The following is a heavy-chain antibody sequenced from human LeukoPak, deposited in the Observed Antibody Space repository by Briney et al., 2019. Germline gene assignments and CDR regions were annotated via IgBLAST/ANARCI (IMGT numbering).Heavy chain of an antibody. D-gene: IGHD2-15*01. V-gene: IGHV3-30*02. CDR2: IRNDGSNE. Sequence: GGSLRLSCAASAFTFRDYGMHWIRQAQGKGLEWEAFIRNDGSNEYYPDSVKGRFTISRDNSRNTLYLQMNSLRDEDTAVYYCAKGGSARHNWFDPWGQGTLVTVSS. CDR1: AFTFRDYG. J-gene: IGHJ5*02. CDR3: AKGGSARHNWFDP.